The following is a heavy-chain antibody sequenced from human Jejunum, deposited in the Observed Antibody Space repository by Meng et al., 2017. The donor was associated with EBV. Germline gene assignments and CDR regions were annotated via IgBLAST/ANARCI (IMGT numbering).Heavy chain of an antibody. CDR3: ATQPHDPNYPAGYFDWPFDY. CDR2: ISSLSDYI. V-gene: IGHV3-21*01. Sequence: EVHLEESGGGLVKPGGSLRLSCAASGLTFSPYSVPWVRQAPGKGLEWVASISSLSDYIYYAGSVKGRFTISRDNARNSLYLQMNSLRAEDTALYYCATQPHDPNYPAGYFDWPFDYWGQGTLVTVSS. J-gene: IGHJ4*02. D-gene: IGHD3-9*01. CDR1: GLTFSPYS.